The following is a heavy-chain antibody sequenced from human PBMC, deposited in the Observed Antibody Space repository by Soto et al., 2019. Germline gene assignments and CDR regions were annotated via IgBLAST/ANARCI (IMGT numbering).Heavy chain of an antibody. CDR2: IHHSGDT. D-gene: IGHD4-4*01. CDR3: ARETYSNYGGWIDL. CDR1: GGSITSNNW. J-gene: IGHJ5*02. Sequence: SGTLDLTCLVSGGSITSNNWWAWVRQPPGKGLEWMGEIHHSGDTNYNSSLKSRVSLSLDKSRNQFSPRLTSMTAADTAVYYCARETYSNYGGWIDLWGQGALVTVSS. V-gene: IGHV4-4*02.